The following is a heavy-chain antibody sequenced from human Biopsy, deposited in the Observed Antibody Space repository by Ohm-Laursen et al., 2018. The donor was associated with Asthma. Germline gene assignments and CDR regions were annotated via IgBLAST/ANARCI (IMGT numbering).Heavy chain of an antibody. CDR1: GFTFSSYA. D-gene: IGHD3-3*01. Sequence: SPRLSCSAPGFTFSSYAMSWVRQAPGKGLEWVSAISGSGGSTYYADSVKGRFTISRDNSKNTLYLQMNSLRAEDTAVYYCASQSSGPDFWSGYYYFDYWGQGTLVTVSS. V-gene: IGHV3-23*01. J-gene: IGHJ4*02. CDR2: ISGSGGST. CDR3: ASQSSGPDFWSGYYYFDY.